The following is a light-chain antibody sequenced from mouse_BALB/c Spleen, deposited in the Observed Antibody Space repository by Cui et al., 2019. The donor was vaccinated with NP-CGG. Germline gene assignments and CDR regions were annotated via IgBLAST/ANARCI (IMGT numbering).Light chain of an antibody. V-gene: IGLV1*01. J-gene: IGLJ1*01. Sequence: QAVMTQESTLTTSPGETVTLTCRSSTGAVTTSNYANWVQEKPDHLFTGLIGGTKNRVSGVPARFSGSLIGDKAALTITGAQTEDEAIYFCALWYSNHWVFGGGTKLTVL. CDR3: ALWYSNHWV. CDR1: TGAVTTSNY. CDR2: GTK.